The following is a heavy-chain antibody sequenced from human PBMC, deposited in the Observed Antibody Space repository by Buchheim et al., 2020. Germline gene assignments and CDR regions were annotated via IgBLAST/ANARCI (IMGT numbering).Heavy chain of an antibody. CDR1: GFTFSSSN. CDR2: MDIRTTNV. J-gene: IGHJ4*02. CDR3: VRDFDWAFAY. D-gene: IGHD3-9*01. Sequence: EVQLVESGGGLVQPGGSLRLSCAVSGFTFSSSNMNWVRQAPGKGLEWVSHMDIRTTNVHYADSVKGRFTISRDNAKNSLFLQMNSLRAEDTAVYYCVRDFDWAFAYWGLGTL. V-gene: IGHV3-48*01.